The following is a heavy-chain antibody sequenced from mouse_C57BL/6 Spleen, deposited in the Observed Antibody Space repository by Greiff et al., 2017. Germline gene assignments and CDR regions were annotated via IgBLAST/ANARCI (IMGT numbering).Heavy chain of an antibody. J-gene: IGHJ4*01. CDR1: GFTFSDYG. V-gene: IGHV5-17*01. D-gene: IGHD4-1*01. CDR3: ARDWYYAMDY. Sequence: EVQGVESGGGLVKPGGSLKLSCAASGFTFSDYGMHWVRQAPEKGLEWVAYISSGSSTIYYADTVKGRFTIARDNAKNTLFLQMASLRSEDTAMYYCARDWYYAMDYWGQGTSVTVSS. CDR2: ISSGSSTI.